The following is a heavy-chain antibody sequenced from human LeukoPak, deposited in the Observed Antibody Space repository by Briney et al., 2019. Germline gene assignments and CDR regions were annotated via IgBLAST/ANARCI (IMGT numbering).Heavy chain of an antibody. CDR2: IIPILGIA. J-gene: IGHJ4*02. Sequence: ASVKVSCKASGGTFSSYAISWVRQAPGQGLEWMGRIIPILGIANYAQKFQGRVTITADKSTSTAYMELSSLRSEDTAVYYCARSGYCSSTGCYQLRGGLDYWGQGTLVTVSS. CDR1: GGTFSSYA. D-gene: IGHD2-2*03. V-gene: IGHV1-69*04. CDR3: ARSGYCSSTGCYQLRGGLDY.